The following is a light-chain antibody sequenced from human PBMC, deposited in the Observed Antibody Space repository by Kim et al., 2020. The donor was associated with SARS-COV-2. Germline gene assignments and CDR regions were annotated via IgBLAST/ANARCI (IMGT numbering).Light chain of an antibody. CDR3: KQYETYWT. CDR1: QSVDGW. CDR2: QAS. V-gene: IGKV1-5*03. J-gene: IGKJ1*01. Sequence: DIQMTQSPSTLSASVGDRVTITCRASQSVDGWLAWYQQKPGKAPRLLIYQASKLADGVPSTFTGSGSGTDFTLTVNNLQPHDSAVYYCKQYETYWTFGPGTKVDIK.